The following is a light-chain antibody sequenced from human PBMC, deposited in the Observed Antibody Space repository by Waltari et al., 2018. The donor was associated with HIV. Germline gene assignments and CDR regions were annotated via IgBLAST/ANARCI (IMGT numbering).Light chain of an antibody. CDR1: RSDIGTNT. V-gene: IGLV1-44*01. CDR3: STWDDGLEAWV. Sequence: QSVLTQPPSASGTPGQRVTISCSGSRSDIGTNTVNWYQHLPGTAPKVLIYTDDGRPSGVPDRFTGSRSGTTASLAISGLQSEDEAHYYCSTWDDGLEAWVFGGGTKVTVL. J-gene: IGLJ3*02. CDR2: TDD.